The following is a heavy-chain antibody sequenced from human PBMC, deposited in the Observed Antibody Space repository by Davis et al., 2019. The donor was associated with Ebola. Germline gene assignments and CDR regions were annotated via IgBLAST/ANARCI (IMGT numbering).Heavy chain of an antibody. CDR2: IRSKAYGGTT. J-gene: IGHJ4*02. Sequence: GESPKIPCTASGFTFGDYAITWFRQAPGKGLEWVGFIRSKAYGGTTEYAASVKGRFTISRDDSKSIAYLQMNSLKTEDTAVYYCTRSPFSSIAAADYWGQGTLVTVSS. CDR3: TRSPFSSIAAADY. CDR1: GFTFGDYA. D-gene: IGHD6-6*01. V-gene: IGHV3-49*03.